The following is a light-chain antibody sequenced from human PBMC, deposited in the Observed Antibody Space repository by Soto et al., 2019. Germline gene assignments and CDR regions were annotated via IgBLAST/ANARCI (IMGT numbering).Light chain of an antibody. Sequence: SYELTQPPSVSVSPGQTASITCSGDKLGDKYACWYQQKPGQSPVLVIYQDSKRPSGIPERFSGSNSGNTATLTISGTQAMDEADYYCQAWESSTAYVFGTGTKDTVL. CDR3: QAWESSTAYV. CDR2: QDS. J-gene: IGLJ1*01. CDR1: KLGDKY. V-gene: IGLV3-1*01.